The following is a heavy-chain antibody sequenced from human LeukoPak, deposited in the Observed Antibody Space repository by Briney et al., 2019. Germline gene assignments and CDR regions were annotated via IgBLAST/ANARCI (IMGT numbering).Heavy chain of an antibody. V-gene: IGHV3-64*01. Sequence: GGSLRLSCAASGFTFSSYAMHWVRQAPGKGLEYVSAISSNGGSTYYANPVKGRFTISRDNSKNTLYLQMGSLRAEDMAVYYCARGLISVAGVMYYFDYWGQGTLVTVSS. J-gene: IGHJ4*02. CDR3: ARGLISVAGVMYYFDY. CDR2: ISSNGGST. D-gene: IGHD6-19*01. CDR1: GFTFSSYA.